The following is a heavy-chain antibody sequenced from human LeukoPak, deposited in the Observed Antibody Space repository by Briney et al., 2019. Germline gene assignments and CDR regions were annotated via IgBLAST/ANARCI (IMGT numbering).Heavy chain of an antibody. Sequence: GGSLRLSCAASGFTFSSYSMSWVSQAQGKGLEWVSAISGSGGSTYYAGSVKGRFTISRDNSKNTLYLQMNSLRAEDTAVYYCAKVDSSGYYYGYFDYWGQGTLVTVSS. CDR1: GFTFSSYS. D-gene: IGHD3-22*01. J-gene: IGHJ4*02. V-gene: IGHV3-23*01. CDR3: AKVDSSGYYYGYFDY. CDR2: ISGSGGST.